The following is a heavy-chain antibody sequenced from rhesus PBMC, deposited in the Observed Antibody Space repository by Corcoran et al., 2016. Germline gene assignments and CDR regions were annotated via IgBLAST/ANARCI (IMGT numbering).Heavy chain of an antibody. CDR2: IGGSSGRT. J-gene: IGHJ2*01. V-gene: IGHV4-165*02. Sequence: QVQLQESGPGLVTPSETLSLTCAVSGGSLSGYYWNWIRQPPGKGLEWIGYIGGSSGRTYYNPSLKSRVTISTYTFKNQFSRKLSSVTAADTAVYYCARSNWGYFDLWGPGTPITISS. D-gene: IGHD7-45*01. CDR3: ARSNWGYFDL. CDR1: GGSLSGYY.